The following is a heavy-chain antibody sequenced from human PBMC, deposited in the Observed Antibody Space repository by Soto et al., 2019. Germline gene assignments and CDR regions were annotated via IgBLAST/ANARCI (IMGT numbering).Heavy chain of an antibody. Sequence: QVQLVQSGAEVKKPGSSVKVSCKASGGTFSSYAISWVRQAPGQGLEWMGGIIPISETTNYAQKFQGRDRSTADDSKSTAYMELSSLRSEDTAVSYCARSQGSSTSLEIYYYYYYGMDVWGQGTTVTVSS. V-gene: IGHV1-69*01. CDR3: ARSQGSSTSLEIYYYYYYGMDV. D-gene: IGHD2-2*01. CDR1: GGTFSSYA. J-gene: IGHJ6*02. CDR2: IIPISETT.